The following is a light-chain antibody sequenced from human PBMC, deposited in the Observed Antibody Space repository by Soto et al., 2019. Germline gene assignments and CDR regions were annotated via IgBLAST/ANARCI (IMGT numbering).Light chain of an antibody. CDR2: QAS. V-gene: IGKV1-5*03. Sequence: DIQLTQSPSTLSASVGDRVTITCRASQSISSWLAWYQQKPGKAPKLLIYQASSLQSGVPSRFRGSGSETEFTLTISSLLPDDFSTYFCQQYKSYFRTFGQGTKVDIK. CDR1: QSISSW. CDR3: QQYKSYFRT. J-gene: IGKJ1*01.